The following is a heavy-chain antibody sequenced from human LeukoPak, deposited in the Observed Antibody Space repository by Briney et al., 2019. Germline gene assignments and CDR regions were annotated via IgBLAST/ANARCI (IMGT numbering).Heavy chain of an antibody. CDR1: GYTFSGSY. CDR2: IIPILGIA. Sequence: ASVKVSCKASGYTFSGSYMHWVRQAPGQGLEWMGRIIPILGIANYAQKFQGRVTITADKSTSTAYMELSSLRSEDTAVYYCARGRPKEHPDYWGQGTLVTVSS. CDR3: ARGRPKEHPDY. J-gene: IGHJ4*02. D-gene: IGHD1/OR15-1a*01. V-gene: IGHV1-69*04.